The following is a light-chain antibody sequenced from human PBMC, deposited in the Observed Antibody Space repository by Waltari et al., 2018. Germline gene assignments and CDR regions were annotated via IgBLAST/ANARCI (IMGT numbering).Light chain of an antibody. CDR2: DVS. Sequence: QSALTQPASVSGSPGQSITISCTGTSSDVGGYNYVSWYQQHPGKAPKFMIYDVSQRPSAVSNRFSGAKSGNTASLTISGLQAEDEADYYCSSYTSNNIWVFGGGTKLTVL. V-gene: IGLV2-14*01. CDR1: SSDVGGYNY. J-gene: IGLJ3*02. CDR3: SSYTSNNIWV.